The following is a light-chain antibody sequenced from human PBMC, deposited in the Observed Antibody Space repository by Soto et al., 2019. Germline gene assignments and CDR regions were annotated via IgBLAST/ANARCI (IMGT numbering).Light chain of an antibody. CDR3: SSYTSSSFL. J-gene: IGLJ1*01. V-gene: IGLV2-14*01. CDR2: EVS. CDR1: SSDVGGYNY. Sequence: QSVLTQPASVSGSPGQPITISCTGTSSDVGGYNYVSWYQQHPGKAPKLMIYEVSNRPSGVSNRFSGSKSGNTASLTISGLQAEDEADYYCSSYTSSSFLFGTGTKVTVL.